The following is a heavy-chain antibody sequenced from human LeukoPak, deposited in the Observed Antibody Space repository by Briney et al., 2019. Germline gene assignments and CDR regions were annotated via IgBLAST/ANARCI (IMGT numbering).Heavy chain of an antibody. D-gene: IGHD3-22*01. J-gene: IGHJ3*02. CDR3: ARDHHRRLYDSQARDTFDI. CDR2: IGSSSSTI. V-gene: IGHV3-48*01. Sequence: PWGSLRLSCEASGFIFSSYTMNWVRQAPGKGLEWVSYIGSSSSTIYYADSVKGRFTISRDNAKNSLYLQMNSLRVEDTAVYYCARDHHRRLYDSQARDTFDIWGQGTMVTVPS. CDR1: GFIFSSYT.